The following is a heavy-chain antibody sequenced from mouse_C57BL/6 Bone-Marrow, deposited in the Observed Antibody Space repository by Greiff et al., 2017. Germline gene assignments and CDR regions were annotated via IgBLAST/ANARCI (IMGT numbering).Heavy chain of an antibody. J-gene: IGHJ2*01. CDR2: INPYNGGT. CDR3: ARGNDGYCFDY. Sequence: VQLKESGPVLVKPGASVKMSCKASGYTFTDYYMNWVKQSHGKSLEWIGVINPYNGGTSYNQKFKGKATLSVDKSSSTAYMEPNSLTSEDSAVYYCARGNDGYCFDYWGQGTTLTVSS. D-gene: IGHD2-3*01. CDR1: GYTFTDYY. V-gene: IGHV1-19*01.